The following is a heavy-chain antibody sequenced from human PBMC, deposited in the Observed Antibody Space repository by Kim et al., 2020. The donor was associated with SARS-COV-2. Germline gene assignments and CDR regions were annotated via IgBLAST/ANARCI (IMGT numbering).Heavy chain of an antibody. CDR2: IIPILGIA. D-gene: IGHD3-10*01. CDR1: GGTFSSYA. CDR3: ARDRGVRGANPYGMDV. J-gene: IGHJ6*02. V-gene: IGHV1-69*04. Sequence: SVKVSCKASGGTFSSYAISWVRQAPGQGLEWMGRIIPILGIANYAQKFQGRVTITADKSTSTAYMELSSLRSEDTAVYYCARDRGVRGANPYGMDVWGQGTTVTVSS.